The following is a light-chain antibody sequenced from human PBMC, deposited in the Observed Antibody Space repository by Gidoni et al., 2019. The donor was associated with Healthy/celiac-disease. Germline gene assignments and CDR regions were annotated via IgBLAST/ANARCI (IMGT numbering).Light chain of an antibody. CDR1: QSIRSY. Sequence: DIQLTQSPSSLSASVGDRVTITCRASQSIRSYLNWYQQKPGKAPKLLIYAASSLQSGVPSRFSVRGSGTDFTLTISSLQPEDFATYYCQQSYSTPRTFGQGTKVEIK. CDR3: QQSYSTPRT. J-gene: IGKJ1*01. CDR2: AAS. V-gene: IGKV1-39*01.